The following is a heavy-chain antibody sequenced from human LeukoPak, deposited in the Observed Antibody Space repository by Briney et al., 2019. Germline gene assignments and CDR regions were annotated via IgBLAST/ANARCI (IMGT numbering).Heavy chain of an antibody. V-gene: IGHV4-39*01. CDR2: IYYSGST. CDR3: AGSITMVRGEPLNWFDP. J-gene: IGHJ5*02. D-gene: IGHD3-10*01. Sequence: SETLSLTCTVSGYSISSSSYYWGWIRQPPGKGLEWIGSIYYSGSTYYNPSLKNRVTISVDTSKNQFSLKLSSVTAADTAVYYCAGSITMVRGEPLNWFDPWGQGTLVTVSS. CDR1: GYSISSSSYY.